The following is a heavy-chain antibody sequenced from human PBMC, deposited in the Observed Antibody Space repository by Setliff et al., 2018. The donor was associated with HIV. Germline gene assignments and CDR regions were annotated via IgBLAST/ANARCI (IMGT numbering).Heavy chain of an antibody. D-gene: IGHD2-8*02. CDR3: ARLIHTGLLYFDY. Sequence: SETLSLTCFVSGVSISGHFWGWIRQPPGKGLEWIGYIYTSGTTEYNPSIDSRVTISVDTSRDQFSLNLRSVTAADTALYFCARLIHTGLLYFDYWGLGMLVTVSS. J-gene: IGHJ4*02. CDR2: IYTSGTT. CDR1: GVSISGHF. V-gene: IGHV4-4*09.